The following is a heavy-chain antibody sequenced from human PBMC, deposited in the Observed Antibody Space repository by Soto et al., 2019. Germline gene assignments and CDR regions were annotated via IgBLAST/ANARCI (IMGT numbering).Heavy chain of an antibody. V-gene: IGHV3-30-3*01. Sequence: GGSLRLSCAASGFTFSSYAMHWVRQAPGKGLEWVAVISYDGSNKYYADSVKGRFTISRDNSKNTLYLQMNSLRAEDTAVYYCQRDLLRYPRTNYYYGMDVWGQRTTVPVS. D-gene: IGHD3-9*01. CDR3: QRDLLRYPRTNYYYGMDV. CDR2: ISYDGSNK. J-gene: IGHJ6*02. CDR1: GFTFSSYA.